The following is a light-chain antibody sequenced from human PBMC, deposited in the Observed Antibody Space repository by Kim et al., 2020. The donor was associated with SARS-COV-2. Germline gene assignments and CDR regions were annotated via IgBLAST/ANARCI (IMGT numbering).Light chain of an antibody. J-gene: IGLJ2*01. Sequence: QSALTQPASVSGSPGQSITISCTGTSSAVGNYNLVSWYQQHPDKAPKLMIYEVTKRPSGVSNRFSGSKSGNTASLTISGLQAEDEADYYCCSYASSTTVVFGGGTQLTVL. CDR1: SSAVGNYNL. CDR3: CSYASSTTVV. V-gene: IGLV2-23*02. CDR2: EVT.